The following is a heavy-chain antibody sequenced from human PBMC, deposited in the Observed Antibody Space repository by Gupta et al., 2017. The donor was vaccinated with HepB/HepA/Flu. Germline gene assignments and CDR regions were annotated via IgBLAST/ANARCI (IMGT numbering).Heavy chain of an antibody. J-gene: IGHJ5*02. CDR2: IYYSGST. D-gene: IGHD3-22*01. CDR1: GGSISSSSYY. Sequence: QLQLQEWGPGLVKPSETLSLTCTVSGGSISSSSYYWGWIRQPPGKGLEWIGSIYYSGSTYYNPSLKSRVTISVDTSKNQFSLKLSSVTAAETAVYYCARHLSDSSGSNWFDPWGQGTLVTVSS. CDR3: ARHLSDSSGSNWFDP. V-gene: IGHV4-39*01.